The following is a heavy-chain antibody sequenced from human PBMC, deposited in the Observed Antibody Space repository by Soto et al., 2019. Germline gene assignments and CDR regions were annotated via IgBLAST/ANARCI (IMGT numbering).Heavy chain of an antibody. CDR1: GVSVSSNY. Sequence: PGGSLRLYCAASGVSVSSNYMSWVRQAPGKGLEWVSVIYSGGSAYYADSVKGRFTISRDNSKNTLYLQMDSLKTEDTAVYYCTTDYYXVSVYYVTGYWGQGT. V-gene: IGHV3-66*01. D-gene: IGHD3-22*01. CDR3: TTDYYXVSVYYVTGY. J-gene: IGHJ4*02. CDR2: IYSGGSA.